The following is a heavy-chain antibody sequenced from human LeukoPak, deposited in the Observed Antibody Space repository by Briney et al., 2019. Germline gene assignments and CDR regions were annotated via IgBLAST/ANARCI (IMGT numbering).Heavy chain of an antibody. V-gene: IGHV1-69*13. CDR1: GGTFSSYA. J-gene: IGHJ3*02. CDR3: ARDIDGYNPRNPYDAFDI. CDR2: IIPIFGTA. Sequence: EASVKVSCKASGGTFSSYAISWVRQAPGQGLEWMGGIIPIFGTANYAQKFQGRVTITADESTSTAYMELSSLRSEDTAVYYCARDIDGYNPRNPYDAFDIRGQGTMVTVSS. D-gene: IGHD5-24*01.